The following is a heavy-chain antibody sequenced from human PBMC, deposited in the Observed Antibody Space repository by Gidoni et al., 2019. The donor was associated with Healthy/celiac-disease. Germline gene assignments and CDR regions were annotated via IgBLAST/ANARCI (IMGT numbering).Heavy chain of an antibody. CDR3: ARGPASYRIAGDDY. J-gene: IGHJ4*02. D-gene: IGHD3-16*02. CDR1: GFPFSSYS. Sequence: EVQLVESGGGLVQPGGSLRLSCAASGFPFSSYSMNWVRQAPGKGLEWVSYISSSSSTIYYADSVKGRFTISRDNAKNSLYLQMNSLRDEDTAVYYCARGPASYRIAGDDYWGQGTLVTVSS. V-gene: IGHV3-48*02. CDR2: ISSSSSTI.